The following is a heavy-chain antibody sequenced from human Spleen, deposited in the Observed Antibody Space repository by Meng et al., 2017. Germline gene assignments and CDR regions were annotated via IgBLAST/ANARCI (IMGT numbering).Heavy chain of an antibody. CDR2: INTYNGNT. CDR1: GYTFTNYG. V-gene: IGHV1-18*01. Sequence: ASVKVSCKASGYTFTNYGLTWVRQAPGQGLEWMGGINTYNGNTNYAQKLQGRVTMTTDTSTRTAYMELRSLRSDDTAVYYCARDSGSGWFFHYWGQGTRVTVSS. J-gene: IGHJ4*02. CDR3: ARDSGSGWFFHY. D-gene: IGHD6-19*01.